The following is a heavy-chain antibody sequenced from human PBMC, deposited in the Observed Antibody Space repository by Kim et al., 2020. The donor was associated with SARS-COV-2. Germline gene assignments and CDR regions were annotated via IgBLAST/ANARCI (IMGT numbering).Heavy chain of an antibody. CDR1: GFNFSDYS. CDR2: ISASTSI. CDR3: SRGYAAYY. V-gene: IGHV3-21*04. Sequence: GGSLRLSCAASGFNFSDYSLNWVRQAPGKGLEWVASISASTSIYYSDSVKGRFTVSRDNAEKYLFLQMNDLRDEDTALYYCSRGYAAYYWGQGTRVTVSS. D-gene: IGHD2-2*01. J-gene: IGHJ4*02.